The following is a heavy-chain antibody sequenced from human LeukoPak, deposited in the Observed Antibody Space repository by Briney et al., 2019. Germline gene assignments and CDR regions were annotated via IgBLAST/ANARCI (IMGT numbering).Heavy chain of an antibody. Sequence: GGSLRLSCAASGFTFSSYGMHWVRQAPGKGLEWVAFIRYDGSNKYYADSVKGRFTVSRDNPKNTLYLQMNSLRAEDTAVYYCVKDSTHFRVWDSYDTTGLNYWGQGTLVTVSS. D-gene: IGHD3-22*01. V-gene: IGHV3-30*02. CDR1: GFTFSSYG. J-gene: IGHJ4*02. CDR3: VKDSTHFRVWDSYDTTGLNY. CDR2: IRYDGSNK.